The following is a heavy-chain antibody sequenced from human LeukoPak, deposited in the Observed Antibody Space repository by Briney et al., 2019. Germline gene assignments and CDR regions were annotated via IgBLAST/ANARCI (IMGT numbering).Heavy chain of an antibody. CDR1: GGPITSSNFY. V-gene: IGHV4-39*07. CDR2: IHYSGST. J-gene: IGHJ4*02. Sequence: PSETLSLTCTVSGGPITSSNFYWVWIRQAPGKGLEWIGSIHYSGSTQYIPSLKSRVTMSVDTSKNQFSLRLSSVTAADTAMYYCARGRPLYWGQGTLVTVSS. CDR3: ARGRPLY.